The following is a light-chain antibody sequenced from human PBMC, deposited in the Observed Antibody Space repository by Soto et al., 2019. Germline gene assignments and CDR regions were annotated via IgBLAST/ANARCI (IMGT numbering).Light chain of an antibody. CDR3: QQHTNWPPIT. J-gene: IGKJ5*01. V-gene: IGKV3-11*01. Sequence: VLTHAPATLSSSPGERANLSCKASQTFNNYLAWYQQKPGQAPRLIIYHTSNRATGIPARFSGSGSGTDFTLTISSLEPEDFAVYYCQQHTNWPPITFGQGTRLEIK. CDR2: HTS. CDR1: QTFNNY.